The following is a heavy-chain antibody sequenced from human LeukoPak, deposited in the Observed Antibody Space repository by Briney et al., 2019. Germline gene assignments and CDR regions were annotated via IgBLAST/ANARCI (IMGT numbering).Heavy chain of an antibody. CDR1: GGSISGYY. CDR2: IHYSGST. Sequence: SETLSLTCTVSGGSISGYYWSWVRQPPGKGLEYIGYIHYSGSTTYNPSLKSRVTISVDTSKNQFSLKLSSVTAADTAVYYCARGIVVVPAAIPELDWFDPWGQGTLVTVSS. CDR3: ARGIVVVPAAIPELDWFDP. D-gene: IGHD2-2*02. J-gene: IGHJ5*02. V-gene: IGHV4-59*12.